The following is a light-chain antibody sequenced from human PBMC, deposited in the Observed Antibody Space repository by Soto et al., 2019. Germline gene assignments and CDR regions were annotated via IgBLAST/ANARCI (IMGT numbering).Light chain of an antibody. CDR1: NSNIGAGSD. J-gene: IGLJ3*02. CDR3: QSSDSSLSTWV. V-gene: IGLV1-40*01. Sequence: QSVLTQPPSVSGAPGQRVTSSCSGSNSNIGAGSDVHWYQQLPGTAPKLLIYGNNNRPSGVPDRFSGSKSGTSASLAITGLQAEDEADYYCQSSDSSLSTWVFGGGTKVTVL. CDR2: GNN.